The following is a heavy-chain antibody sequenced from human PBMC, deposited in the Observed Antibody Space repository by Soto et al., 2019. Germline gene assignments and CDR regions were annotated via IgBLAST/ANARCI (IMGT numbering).Heavy chain of an antibody. V-gene: IGHV1-8*01. CDR3: ARTMVRGVIKGPYWFDP. D-gene: IGHD3-10*01. CDR1: GYTFTSYD. Sequence: ASVKVSCKASGYTFTSYDINWVRQATGQGLEWMGWMNPNSGNTGYAQKFQGRVTMTRNTSISTAYMELSSLRSEDTAVYYCARTMVRGVIKGPYWFDPWGQGTLVTVSS. J-gene: IGHJ5*02. CDR2: MNPNSGNT.